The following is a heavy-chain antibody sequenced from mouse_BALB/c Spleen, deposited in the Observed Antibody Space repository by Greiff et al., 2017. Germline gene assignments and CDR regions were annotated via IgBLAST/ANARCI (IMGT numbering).Heavy chain of an antibody. CDR2: INPSTGYT. CDR3: ARRQLGLQAWFAY. Sequence: VQLQQSGAELAKPGASVKMSCKASGYTFTSYWMHWVKQRPGQGLEWIGYINPSTGYTEYNQKFKDKATLTADKSSSTAYMQLSSLTSEDSAVYYCARRQLGLQAWFAYWGQGTLVTVSA. V-gene: IGHV1-7*01. J-gene: IGHJ3*01. CDR1: GYTFTSYW. D-gene: IGHD3-1*01.